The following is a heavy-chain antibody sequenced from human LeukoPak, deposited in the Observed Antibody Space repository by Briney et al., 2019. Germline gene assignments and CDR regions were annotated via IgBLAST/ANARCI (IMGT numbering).Heavy chain of an antibody. V-gene: IGHV1-18*01. CDR2: ISAYNGNT. D-gene: IGHD3-22*01. J-gene: IGHJ4*02. CDR3: ARARRYFESSGYYFY. CDR1: GYTFTSYG. Sequence: ASVKVSCKASGYTFTSYGISWVRQAPGQGLEWMGWISAYNGNTNYAQKLQGRVTMTTDTSTSTAYMELRSLGSDDTAVYYCARARRYFESSGYYFYWGQGILVTVSS.